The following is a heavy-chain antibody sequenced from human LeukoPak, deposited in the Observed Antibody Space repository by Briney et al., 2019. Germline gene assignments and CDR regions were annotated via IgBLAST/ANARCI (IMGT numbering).Heavy chain of an antibody. Sequence: GGSLRLSCATSGFTFNNNAMSWVRQAPGKGLEWVSAINGGGDATEYADSVKGRFTISRDNAKNSLYLQMNSLRDEDTAVYYCARDVRQLVRWGGYYWGQGTLVTVSS. CDR3: ARDVRQLVRWGGYY. D-gene: IGHD6-13*01. J-gene: IGHJ4*02. CDR2: INGGGDAT. CDR1: GFTFNNNA. V-gene: IGHV3-23*01.